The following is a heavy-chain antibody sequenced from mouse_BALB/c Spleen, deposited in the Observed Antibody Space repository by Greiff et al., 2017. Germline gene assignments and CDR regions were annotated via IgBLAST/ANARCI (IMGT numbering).Heavy chain of an antibody. V-gene: IGHV1S81*02. CDR1: GYTFTSYY. Sequence: QVQLQQPGAELVKPGASVKLSCKASGYTFTSYYMYWVKQRPGQGLEWIGGINPSNGGTNFNEKFKSKATLTVDKSSSTAYMQLSSLTSEDSAVYYCARVTMITTNWFAYWGQGTLVTVSA. CDR2: INPSNGGT. J-gene: IGHJ3*01. D-gene: IGHD2-4*01. CDR3: ARVTMITTNWFAY.